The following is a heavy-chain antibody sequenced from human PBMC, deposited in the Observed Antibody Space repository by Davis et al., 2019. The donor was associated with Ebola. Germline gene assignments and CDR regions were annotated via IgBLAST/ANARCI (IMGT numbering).Heavy chain of an antibody. V-gene: IGHV1-46*03. CDR2: INPSGGST. D-gene: IGHD4-17*01. CDR3: ARASYGDYYFDY. Sequence: ASVKVSCKAVGDTLTSYAMTWVRQAPGQGLAWMGIINPSGGSTSYAQKFQGRVTMTRDTSTSTVYMELSSLRSEDTAVYYCARASYGDYYFDYWGQGTLVTVSS. J-gene: IGHJ4*02. CDR1: GDTLTSYA.